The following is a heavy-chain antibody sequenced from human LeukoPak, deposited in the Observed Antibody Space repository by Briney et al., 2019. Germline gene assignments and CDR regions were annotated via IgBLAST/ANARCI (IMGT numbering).Heavy chain of an antibody. CDR2: ISGSGGAT. Sequence: GGSLRLSCAASGFTFSSYAMNWVRQAPGKGLEWVSDISGSGGATYYADSVKGRCTISRDNSKNTLYLQMNSLRAEDTAVYYCAKDSARFGELPLLDYWGQGTLVTVSS. V-gene: IGHV3-23*01. CDR3: AKDSARFGELPLLDY. D-gene: IGHD3-10*01. J-gene: IGHJ4*02. CDR1: GFTFSSYA.